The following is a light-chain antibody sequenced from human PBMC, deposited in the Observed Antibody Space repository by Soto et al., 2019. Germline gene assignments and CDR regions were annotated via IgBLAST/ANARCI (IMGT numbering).Light chain of an antibody. Sequence: AIRMTQSPSSFSASTGDRVTITCRASQGISSYLAWYQQKPGKAPKLLIYAASTLQSGVPSRFSGSGSGTEFTLTNSCLQSEDFETYYCQQYYSYPLSFGGGPKVEIK. CDR2: AAS. J-gene: IGKJ4*01. V-gene: IGKV1-8*01. CDR1: QGISSY. CDR3: QQYYSYPLS.